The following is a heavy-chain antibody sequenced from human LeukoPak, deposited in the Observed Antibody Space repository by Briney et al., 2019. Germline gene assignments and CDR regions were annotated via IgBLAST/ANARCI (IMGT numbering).Heavy chain of an antibody. CDR3: AKASSGYDYDFDYWGQGSYDYDFDY. CDR2: ISWNTGRI. CDR1: GFTFDDYA. J-gene: IGHJ4*02. Sequence: PGGSLRLSCAASGFTFDDYAMHWVRQAPGKGLEWVSGISWNTGRIGYADSVKGRFTISRDNAKNSLYLQMNSLRAEDMALYYCAKASSGYDYDFDYWGQGSYDYDFDYWGQGTLVTVSS. D-gene: IGHD5-12*01. V-gene: IGHV3-9*03.